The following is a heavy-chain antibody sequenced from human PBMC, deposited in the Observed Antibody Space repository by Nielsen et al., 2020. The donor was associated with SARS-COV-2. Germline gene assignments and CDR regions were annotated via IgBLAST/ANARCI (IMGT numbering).Heavy chain of an antibody. CDR3: ARGGRITFGGADDAFDI. D-gene: IGHD3-16*01. V-gene: IGHV4-30-2*01. J-gene: IGHJ3*02. CDR2: IYHSGRT. CDR1: GGSISSGGYS. Sequence: SETLSLPFAVSGGSISSGGYSWSWIRQPPGKGLEWIGYIYHSGRTYYNPSLKSRVTISVDRSKNQFSLKLSSVTAADTAVYYCARGGRITFGGADDAFDIWGQGTMVTVSS.